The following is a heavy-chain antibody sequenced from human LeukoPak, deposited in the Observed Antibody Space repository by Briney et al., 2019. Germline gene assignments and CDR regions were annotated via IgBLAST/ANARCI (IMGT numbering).Heavy chain of an antibody. D-gene: IGHD5-18*01. CDR2: IYYSGST. CDR3: ARGAYSYVQYCFDY. J-gene: IGHJ4*02. Sequence: PSETLSLTCTVSGGSISSYYWSWIRQPPGKGLEWIGYIYYSGSTNYNPSLKSRVTISVDTSKNQFSLKLSSVTAADTAVYYCARGAYSYVQYCFDYWGQGTLVTVSS. V-gene: IGHV4-59*01. CDR1: GGSISSYY.